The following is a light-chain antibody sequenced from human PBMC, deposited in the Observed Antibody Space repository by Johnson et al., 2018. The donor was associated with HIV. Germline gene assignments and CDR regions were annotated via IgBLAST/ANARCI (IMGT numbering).Light chain of an antibody. J-gene: IGLJ1*01. CDR2: DNN. CDR3: ETWDSSLGGV. V-gene: IGLV1-51*01. CDR1: SSNIGYNY. Sequence: QSVLTQPPSVSAAPGQKVTISCSGSSSNIGYNYVSWYQQVPGTAPKLLIYDNNKRPSGIPDRFSGSKSGTSATLGITGLQTGDEADYYSETWDSSLGGVFGTGTKVTVL.